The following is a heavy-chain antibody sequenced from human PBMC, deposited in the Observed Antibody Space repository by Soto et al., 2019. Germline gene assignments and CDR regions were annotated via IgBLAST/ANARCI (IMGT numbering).Heavy chain of an antibody. J-gene: IGHJ4*02. CDR3: AKETYGSGWTLDS. CDR1: GFAFSDYS. V-gene: IGHV3-23*01. Sequence: DVQLLESGGGVVQSGGSLRLSCSASGFAFSDYSMHWVRQAPGKGPEWVSAISGGGGNTYYAGSVNGRFTISRDNSRSTLYLQMHSLRDDDTALYYCAKETYGSGWTLDSWGQGTRATVSS. D-gene: IGHD6-19*01. CDR2: ISGGGGNT.